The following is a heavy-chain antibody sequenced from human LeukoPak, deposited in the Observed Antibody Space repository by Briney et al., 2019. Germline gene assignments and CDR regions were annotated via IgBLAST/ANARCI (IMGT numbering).Heavy chain of an antibody. CDR2: INSDGSST. D-gene: IGHD3-10*01. CDR3: ARAVRDMVRGVLAFYFDY. Sequence: GGSLRLSCAASGFTFSSYWMHWVRQAPGKGLVWVSRINSDGSSTSYADSVKGRFTISRDNAKNTLYLQMNSLRAEDTAVYYCARAVRDMVRGVLAFYFDYWGQGTLVTVSS. CDR1: GFTFSSYW. V-gene: IGHV3-74*01. J-gene: IGHJ4*02.